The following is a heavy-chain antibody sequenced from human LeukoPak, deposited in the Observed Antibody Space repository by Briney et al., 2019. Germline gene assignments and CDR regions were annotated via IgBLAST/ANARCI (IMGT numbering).Heavy chain of an antibody. J-gene: IGHJ3*02. Sequence: PGGSLRLSCAASGFTFSSYAMSWVRQAPGKGLEWVSAISGSGGSTYYADSVKGRFTISRDNSKNTLYLQMNSLRAEDTAVYYCAKDLRPANSYDSSGYYYVGDAFDIWGQGTMVTVSS. D-gene: IGHD3-22*01. CDR2: ISGSGGST. CDR1: GFTFSSYA. CDR3: AKDLRPANSYDSSGYYYVGDAFDI. V-gene: IGHV3-23*01.